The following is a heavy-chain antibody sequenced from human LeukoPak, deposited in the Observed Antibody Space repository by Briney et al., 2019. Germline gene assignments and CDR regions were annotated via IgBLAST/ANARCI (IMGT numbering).Heavy chain of an antibody. D-gene: IGHD6-6*01. CDR2: ISGSGGST. Sequence: GGSLRLSCAASGFTFSSYAMSWVRQAPGKGLEWVSAISGSGGSTYYADSVKGRFTISRDNSKNTLYLQMNSLRAEDTAVYYCAKADSERQLGGNYYYYYYMDVWGKGTTVTVSS. J-gene: IGHJ6*03. CDR1: GFTFSSYA. CDR3: AKADSERQLGGNYYYYYYMDV. V-gene: IGHV3-23*01.